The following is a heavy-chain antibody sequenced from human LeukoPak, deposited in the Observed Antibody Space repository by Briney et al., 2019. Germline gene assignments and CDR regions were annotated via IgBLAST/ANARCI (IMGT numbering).Heavy chain of an antibody. D-gene: IGHD6-13*01. CDR2: ISSDGTST. CDR1: GFTFSSSS. Sequence: PGGSLRLSCSASGFTFSSSSMHWVRRAPGKGLVWVSRISSDGTSTNYADSVKGRFIISRDNAKNTLYLQMNSLRAEDTAVDFCARVRSSSWFDYWGQGTLVAVSS. CDR3: ARVRSSSWFDY. J-gene: IGHJ4*02. V-gene: IGHV3-74*01.